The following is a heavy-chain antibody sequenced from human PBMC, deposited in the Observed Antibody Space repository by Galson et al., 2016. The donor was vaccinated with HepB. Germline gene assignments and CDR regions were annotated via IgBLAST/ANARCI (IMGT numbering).Heavy chain of an antibody. D-gene: IGHD5-12*01. CDR3: ARDLGGYSGYGGNYFGMDV. V-gene: IGHV3-30*04. J-gene: IGHJ6*02. Sequence: SLRLSCAATEFTFRSNPMHWVRQAPGKGLESVTVAPHYGTNKYYDDSVKGRFTVSRDNSKSTVNLHMNSLRPEDTAVYYCARDLGGYSGYGGNYFGMDVWGQGTTVTVS. CDR2: APHYGTNK. CDR1: EFTFRSNP.